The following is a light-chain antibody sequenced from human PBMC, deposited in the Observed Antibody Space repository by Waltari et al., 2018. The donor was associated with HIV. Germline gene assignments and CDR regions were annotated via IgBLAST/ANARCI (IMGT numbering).Light chain of an antibody. CDR3: QKYNSAPHT. J-gene: IGKJ1*01. V-gene: IGKV1-27*01. CDR2: SAS. Sequence: DIRMTQSPSYLSASVGDRITITCRASQDIGSSLAWYQQMPGTIPKLLIFSASSLQSGVSSRFSGSGSGTYFTLTISSLQPEDVATYFCQKYNSAPHTFGQGTRVEI. CDR1: QDIGSS.